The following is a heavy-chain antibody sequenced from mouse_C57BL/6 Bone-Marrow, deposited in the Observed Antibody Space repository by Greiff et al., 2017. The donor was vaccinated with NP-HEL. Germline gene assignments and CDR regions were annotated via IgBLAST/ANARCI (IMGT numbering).Heavy chain of an antibody. CDR3: ARGAYAPYAMDY. V-gene: IGHV1-50*01. CDR1: GYTFTSYW. J-gene: IGHJ4*01. Sequence: QVQLQQPGAELVKPGASVKLSCKASGYTFTSYWMQWVKQRPGQGLEWIGEIDPSDSYTNYNQKFKGKATLTVDTSSSTAYRQLSSLTTEDSAVYYCARGAYAPYAMDYWGQGTSVTVSA. D-gene: IGHD6-5*01. CDR2: IDPSDSYT.